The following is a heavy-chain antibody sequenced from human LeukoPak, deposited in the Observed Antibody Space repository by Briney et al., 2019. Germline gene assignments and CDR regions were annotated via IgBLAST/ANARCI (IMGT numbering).Heavy chain of an antibody. Sequence: SETLSLTCTVSGSISSTRYYWGWIRQSPGKGLEWIGSIDYSGSTSYNVSLKSRVTISIDTSKTQFSLKLTSVTAADTAVYYCARDHGRTSWYYYWGQGTLVTVSS. CDR2: IDYSGST. CDR1: GSISSTRYY. CDR3: ARDHGRTSWYYY. D-gene: IGHD6-13*01. J-gene: IGHJ4*02. V-gene: IGHV4-39*07.